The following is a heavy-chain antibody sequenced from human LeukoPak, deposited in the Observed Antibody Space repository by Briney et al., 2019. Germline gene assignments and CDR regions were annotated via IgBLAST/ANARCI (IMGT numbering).Heavy chain of an antibody. J-gene: IGHJ4*02. D-gene: IGHD2-8*02. CDR2: INSDGSST. Sequence: GGSLRLSCAASGFTFSSYWMHWVRQAPGKGLVWVSRINSDGSSTSYADSVKGRFTISRDNAKNTLYLQMDSLRAEDTAVYYCAKDCHGTDPDYFDSWSQGTLVTVSS. V-gene: IGHV3-74*01. CDR3: AKDCHGTDPDYFDS. CDR1: GFTFSSYW.